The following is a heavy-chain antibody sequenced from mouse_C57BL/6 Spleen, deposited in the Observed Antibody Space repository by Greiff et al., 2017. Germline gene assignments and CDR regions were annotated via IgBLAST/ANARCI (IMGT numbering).Heavy chain of an antibody. CDR3: ARNDYGSNYAMDY. Sequence: VKVVESGPGLVAPSQSLSTTCTVSGFSLTSYAISWVRQPPGKGLEWLGVIWTGGGTNYNSALKSRLSISKDNSKSQVFLKMNSLQTDDTARYYCARNDYGSNYAMDYWGQGTSVTVSS. CDR2: IWTGGGT. D-gene: IGHD1-1*01. CDR1: GFSLTSYA. J-gene: IGHJ4*01. V-gene: IGHV2-9-1*01.